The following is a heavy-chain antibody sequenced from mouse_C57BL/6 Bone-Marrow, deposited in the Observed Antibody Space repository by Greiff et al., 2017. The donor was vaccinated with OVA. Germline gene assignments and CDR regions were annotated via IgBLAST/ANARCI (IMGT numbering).Heavy chain of an antibody. CDR3: ARNGNYNY. CDR2: INPSNGGT. V-gene: IGHV1-53*01. CDR1: GYTFTSYW. J-gene: IGHJ2*01. Sequence: ASGYTFTSYWMHWVKQRPGQGLEWIGNINPSNGGTNYNEKFKSKATLTVDKSSSTAYMQLSSLTSEDSAVDDCARNGNYNYWGQGTPLTVSA. D-gene: IGHD2-1*01.